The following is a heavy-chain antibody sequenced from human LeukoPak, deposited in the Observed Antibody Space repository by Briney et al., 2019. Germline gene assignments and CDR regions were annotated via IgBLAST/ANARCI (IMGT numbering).Heavy chain of an antibody. Sequence: SETLSLTCAVHGGSFSGYYWSWIRQPPGKGLEWIGEINHSESTNYNPSLKSRVTISVDTSKNQFSLKLSSVTAADTAVYYCARGRLSAVAGSRGYYFDYWGQGTLVTVSS. CDR2: INHSEST. D-gene: IGHD6-19*01. CDR3: ARGRLSAVAGSRGYYFDY. V-gene: IGHV4-34*01. J-gene: IGHJ4*02. CDR1: GGSFSGYY.